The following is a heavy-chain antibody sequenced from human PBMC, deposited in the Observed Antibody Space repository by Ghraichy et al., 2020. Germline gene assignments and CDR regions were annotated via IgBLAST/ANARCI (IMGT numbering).Heavy chain of an antibody. D-gene: IGHD3-3*01. CDR1: GYTFTSYY. CDR3: ARFRSASGFDD. J-gene: IGHJ4*02. Sequence: ASVKVSCKASGYTFTSYYMHWVRQAPGQGLEWMGIINPSGGSTSFAQQFQGRVTMTRDTSTSTVYLELSSLRSEDTAVYYCARFRSASGFDDWGQGTLVTVSS. CDR2: INPSGGST. V-gene: IGHV1-46*01.